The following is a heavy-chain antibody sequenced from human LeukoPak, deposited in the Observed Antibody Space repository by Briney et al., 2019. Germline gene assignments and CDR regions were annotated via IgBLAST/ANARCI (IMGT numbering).Heavy chain of an antibody. CDR3: ARDSSSPFDY. J-gene: IGHJ4*02. Sequence: GGSLRLSCAASGFTFSSFSMNWVRQAPGKGLEWVSSISSTSTYIYYPDSLKGRFTISRDNAKNSLYLQMNGLRAEDTAVYYCARDSSSPFDYWGQGTLVTVSS. D-gene: IGHD2-2*01. CDR2: ISSTSTYI. CDR1: GFTFSSFS. V-gene: IGHV3-21*01.